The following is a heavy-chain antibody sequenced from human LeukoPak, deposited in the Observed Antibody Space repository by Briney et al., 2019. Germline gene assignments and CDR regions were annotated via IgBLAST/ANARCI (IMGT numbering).Heavy chain of an antibody. CDR1: GYTFTGYF. D-gene: IGHD3-10*01. CDR3: ARDRKFGELSWWFDP. J-gene: IGHJ5*02. V-gene: IGHV1-2*02. Sequence: ASVKVSCKAFGYTFTGYFLHWVRQAPGQGLEWMGWINPNSDDTNFAQQFQGRVTMTRDTSISTAYMELSRLRSDDTAVYYCARDRKFGELSWWFDPWGQGTLVTVSP. CDR2: INPNSDDT.